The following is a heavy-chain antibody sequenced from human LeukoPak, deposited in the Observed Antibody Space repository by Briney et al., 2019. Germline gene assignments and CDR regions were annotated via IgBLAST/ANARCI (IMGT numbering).Heavy chain of an antibody. CDR1: GFTFSSYG. V-gene: IGHV3-30*02. Sequence: GGSLRLSCAASGFTFSSYGMHWVRQAPGKGLEWVAFIRYDGSNKYYADSVKGRFTISRDNSKNTLYLQMNSLRAEDTAVYYCARDPSVVYSSSWPEWGQGTLVTVSS. D-gene: IGHD6-13*01. CDR3: ARDPSVVYSSSWPE. J-gene: IGHJ4*02. CDR2: IRYDGSNK.